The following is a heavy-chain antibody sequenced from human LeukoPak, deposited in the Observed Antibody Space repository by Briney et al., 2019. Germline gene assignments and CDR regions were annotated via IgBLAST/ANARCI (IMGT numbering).Heavy chain of an antibody. CDR2: ISGSGGST. Sequence: GGSLRLSCAASGFTFSSYAMSWVRQAPGKGLEWVSAISGSGGSTYYADSVTGRFTISRDNSKNTLYLQMNSLRAEDTAVYYCAKDTSADSKTRLQAFDYWGQGTLVTVSS. D-gene: IGHD2-21*02. CDR3: AKDTSADSKTRLQAFDY. V-gene: IGHV3-23*01. J-gene: IGHJ4*02. CDR1: GFTFSSYA.